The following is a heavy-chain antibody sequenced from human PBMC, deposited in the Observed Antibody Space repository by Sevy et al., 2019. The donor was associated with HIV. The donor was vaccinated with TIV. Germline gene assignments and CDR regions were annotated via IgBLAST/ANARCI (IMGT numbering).Heavy chain of an antibody. CDR3: ARQYYYGSGSPLHY. CDR2: INHSGST. J-gene: IGHJ4*02. Sequence: SETLSLTCAVYGGSFSGYCWSWIRQPPGKGLEWIGEINHSGSTNYNPSLKSRVTISVDTSKNQFSLKLSSVTAADTAVYYCARQYYYGSGSPLHYWGQGTLVTVSS. D-gene: IGHD3-10*01. CDR1: GGSFSGYC. V-gene: IGHV4-34*01.